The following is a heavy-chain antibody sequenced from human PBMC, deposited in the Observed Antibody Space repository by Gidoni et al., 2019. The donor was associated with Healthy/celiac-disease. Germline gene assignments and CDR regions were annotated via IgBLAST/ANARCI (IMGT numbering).Heavy chain of an antibody. V-gene: IGHV3-30-3*01. CDR2: ISYDGSNK. CDR1: GFTFSSYA. J-gene: IGHJ4*02. D-gene: IGHD6-13*01. CDR3: ARGLRSSWYYFDY. Sequence: QVQLVESGGGVVQPGRSLRLSGAASGFTFSSYAMHWVRQASGKGLEWVAVISYDGSNKYYADSVKGRFTISRDNSKNTLYLQMNSLRAEDTAVYYCARGLRSSWYYFDYWGQGTLVTVSS.